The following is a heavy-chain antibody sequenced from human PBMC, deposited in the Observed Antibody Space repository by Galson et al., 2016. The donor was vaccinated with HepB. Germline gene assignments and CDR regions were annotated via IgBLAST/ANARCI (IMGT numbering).Heavy chain of an antibody. V-gene: IGHV1-8*01. D-gene: IGHD1-1*01. J-gene: IGHJ4*01. CDR2: MHPKSGNT. CDR1: GYTFTSYD. Sequence: SVKVSCKASGYTFTSYDINWVRQAPGQGLEWMGWMHPKSGNTGFAQKFKGRVTMTRNTSISTAYMELRGLTFEDTAVYYCVGWTTTRGHWGQGTLVTVSS. CDR3: VGWTTTRGH.